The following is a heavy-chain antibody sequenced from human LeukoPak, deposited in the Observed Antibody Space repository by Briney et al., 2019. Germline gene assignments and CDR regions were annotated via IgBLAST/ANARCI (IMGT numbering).Heavy chain of an antibody. CDR1: GGAFSSFT. J-gene: IGHJ4*02. D-gene: IGHD6-19*01. V-gene: IGHV1-69*13. Sequence: GASVKVSRKASGGAFSSFTISWVRQAPGQGLEWMGGIIPIFGSANYAQKFQGRVTIIADESTSTAYMELSSLRSEDTAVYYCARSGWQTRDFDYWGQGTLVTVSS. CDR2: IIPIFGSA. CDR3: ARSGWQTRDFDY.